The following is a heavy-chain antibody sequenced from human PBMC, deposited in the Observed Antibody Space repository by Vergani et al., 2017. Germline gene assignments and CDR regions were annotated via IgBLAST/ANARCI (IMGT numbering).Heavy chain of an antibody. J-gene: IGHJ6*02. Sequence: VQLVESGGGLVKPGGSLRLPCAASGFTFSDFSMSWVRQAPGKGLEWVAFIGSSGPYINYADSVKGRFIISRDNTNKSLFLQLRSLRAEDAAVYYCARDCTSGGCPDNYGMDVWGQGATVTVSS. CDR2: IGSSGPYI. CDR3: ARDCTSGGCPDNYGMDV. D-gene: IGHD2-8*01. V-gene: IGHV3-21*01. CDR1: GFTFSDFS.